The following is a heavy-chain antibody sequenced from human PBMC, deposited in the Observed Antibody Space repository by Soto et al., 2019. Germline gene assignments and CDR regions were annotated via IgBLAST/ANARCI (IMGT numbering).Heavy chain of an antibody. CDR2: ISGSGGST. CDR1: GFTFSSYA. Sequence: HPGGSLRLSCAAPGFTFSSYAMSWVRQAPGKGLEWVSAISGSGGSTYYADSVKGRFTISRDNSKNTLYLQMNSLRAEDTAVYYCAKDKDTRGITIFGVVTPYYFDYWGQGTLVTVSS. V-gene: IGHV3-23*01. CDR3: AKDKDTRGITIFGVVTPYYFDY. D-gene: IGHD3-3*01. J-gene: IGHJ4*02.